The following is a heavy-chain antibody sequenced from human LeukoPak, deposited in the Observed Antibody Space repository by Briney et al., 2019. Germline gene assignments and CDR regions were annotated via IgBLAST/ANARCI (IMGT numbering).Heavy chain of an antibody. Sequence: GASVKVSCKASGYTFTGYYMHWVRQAPGQGLEWMGWINPNSGGTNYAQKFQGRVTMTRDTSISTAYMELSRLRSDDTAVYYCASDWNDVAGAFDIWGQGTMVTVSS. V-gene: IGHV1-2*02. CDR2: INPNSGGT. CDR1: GYTFTGYY. CDR3: ASDWNDVAGAFDI. J-gene: IGHJ3*02. D-gene: IGHD1-1*01.